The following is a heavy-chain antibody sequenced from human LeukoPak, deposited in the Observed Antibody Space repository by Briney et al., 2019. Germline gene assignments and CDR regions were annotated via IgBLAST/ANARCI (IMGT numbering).Heavy chain of an antibody. J-gene: IGHJ4*02. CDR1: GGSISSGEYY. CDR2: IYYSGST. V-gene: IGHV4-30-4*08. D-gene: IGHD2-15*01. Sequence: SETLSLTCTVSGGSISSGEYYWSWIRRPPGKGLEWIGYIYYSGSTYYNPSLKSRVTISVDTSKNQFSLKLSSVTAADTAVYYCARERREDIRGPPAGSFDYWGQGTLVTVSS. CDR3: ARERREDIRGPPAGSFDY.